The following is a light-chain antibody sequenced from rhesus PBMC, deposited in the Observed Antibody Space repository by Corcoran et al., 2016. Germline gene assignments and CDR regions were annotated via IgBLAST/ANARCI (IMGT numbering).Light chain of an antibody. CDR2: GAS. Sequence: ETVVTQSPATLSLSPGERATLSCRASQRVGSYLAWYQPKPGQAPRLLIFGASRRATGIPDRFSGSGSGTDCTLTISRLDPEDGGVYYWQQSSNLWTFGQGTKVEIK. CDR1: QRVGSY. V-gene: IGKV3-24*04. CDR3: QQSSNLWT. J-gene: IGKJ1*01.